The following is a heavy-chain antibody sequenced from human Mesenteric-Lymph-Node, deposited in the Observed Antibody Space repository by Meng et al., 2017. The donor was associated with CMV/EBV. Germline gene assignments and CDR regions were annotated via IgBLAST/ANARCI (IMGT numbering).Heavy chain of an antibody. Sequence: GESLKISCAASGFTFSSYGMTWVRQAPGKGLEWVSGISGSGGSTYYADSVKGRFTISRDNSKNTLYLQMNSLRAKDTALYYCAKDFSTYCSSGNCYGGFDFWGQGTMVTVSS. J-gene: IGHJ4*02. V-gene: IGHV3-23*01. CDR1: GFTFSSYG. D-gene: IGHD2-15*01. CDR2: ISGSGGST. CDR3: AKDFSTYCSSGNCYGGFDF.